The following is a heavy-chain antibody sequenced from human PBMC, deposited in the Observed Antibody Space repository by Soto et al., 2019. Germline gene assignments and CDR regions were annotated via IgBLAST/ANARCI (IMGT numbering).Heavy chain of an antibody. V-gene: IGHV4-31*03. D-gene: IGHD6-6*01. CDR1: GGSISSGGYY. CDR2: NYYRGIT. CDR3: ARGSSIAGLYYGMDV. J-gene: IGHJ6*02. Sequence: QVQLQESGPGLVKPSQTLSLTCTVSGGSISSGGYYWTWIRQHPGKGLGWIGYNYYRGITYYNPALKSRVTISLDTSKNQFSLKLSSVTAADTAVYYCARGSSIAGLYYGMDVWGQGTTVTVSS.